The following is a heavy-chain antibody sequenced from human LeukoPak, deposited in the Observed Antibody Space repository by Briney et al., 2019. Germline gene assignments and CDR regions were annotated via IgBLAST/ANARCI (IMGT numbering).Heavy chain of an antibody. CDR3: ARGYQQLVGPYYYYGMDV. D-gene: IGHD6-13*01. V-gene: IGHV4-4*07. CDR1: GGSISSYY. CDR2: IYTSGST. J-gene: IGHJ6*02. Sequence: SETLSLTCTVSGGSISSYYWSWIRQPAGKGLEWIGRIYTSGSTNYNPSLKSRVTMSVDTSKNRFSLKLSSVAAADTAVYYCARGYQQLVGPYYYYGMDVWGQGTTVTVSS.